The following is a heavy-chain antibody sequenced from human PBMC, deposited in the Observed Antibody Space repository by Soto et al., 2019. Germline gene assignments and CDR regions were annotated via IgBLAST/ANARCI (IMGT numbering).Heavy chain of an antibody. CDR3: ASLESLLLWGPEWEKNSFHI. V-gene: IGHV4-39*01. CDR1: GGSISSSTYF. D-gene: IGHD1-26*01. Sequence: QVQLQESGQGLVKPSETLSLTCTVSGGSISSSTYFWGWIRQPPGKVLDWIGSIYNSGTTYYNPSLKSRVTLSVDTSKNHLSLNLSSVTAADTAVYYCASLESLLLWGPEWEKNSFHIWGQGTMVTFSS. CDR2: IYNSGTT. J-gene: IGHJ3*02.